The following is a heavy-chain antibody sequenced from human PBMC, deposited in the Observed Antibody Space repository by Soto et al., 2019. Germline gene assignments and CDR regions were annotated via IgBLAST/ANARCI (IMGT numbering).Heavy chain of an antibody. V-gene: IGHV1-18*01. CDR2: ISAYNGNT. CDR3: ARDRTVTTGEDGMDV. J-gene: IGHJ6*02. D-gene: IGHD4-17*01. Sequence: ASVKVSCKASGYTFTSYGISWVRQAPGQGLEWMGWISAYNGNTNYAQKPQGRVTMTTDTSTSTAYMELRSLRSDDTAVYYCARDRTVTTGEDGMDVWGQGTTVTVSS. CDR1: GYTFTSYG.